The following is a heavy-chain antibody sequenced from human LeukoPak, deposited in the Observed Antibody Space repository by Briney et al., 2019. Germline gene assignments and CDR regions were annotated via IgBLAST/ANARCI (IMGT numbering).Heavy chain of an antibody. V-gene: IGHV4-59*12. Sequence: SETLSLTCTVSGGSISSYYWSWIRQPAGKGLEWIGEINHSGSTNYNPSLKSRVTISVDTSKNQFSLKLSSVTAADTAVYYCAREADYVWGSYRYTPDYWGQGTLVTVSS. CDR1: GGSISSYY. CDR3: AREADYVWGSYRYTPDY. J-gene: IGHJ4*02. D-gene: IGHD3-16*02. CDR2: INHSGST.